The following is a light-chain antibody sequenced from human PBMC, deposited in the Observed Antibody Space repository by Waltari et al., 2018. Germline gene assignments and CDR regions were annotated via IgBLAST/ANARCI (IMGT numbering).Light chain of an antibody. CDR1: QSLLHSDGKTY. Sequence: EIVMTQSPPSLSVTPGQTASISCKSTQSLLHSDGKTYLNWYLQKPGQPPQLLIHEVSKRFSGVSDRFSGGGSGTDFTLKISRVEADDVGLYYCMQTTLLPLTFGGGTKVE. CDR3: MQTTLLPLT. CDR2: EVS. V-gene: IGKV2D-29*01. J-gene: IGKJ4*01.